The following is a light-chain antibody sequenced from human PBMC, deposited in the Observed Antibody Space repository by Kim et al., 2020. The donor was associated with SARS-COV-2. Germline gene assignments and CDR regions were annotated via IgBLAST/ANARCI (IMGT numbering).Light chain of an antibody. CDR2: DVT. CDR1: SSDIGRYNY. Sequence: GQSITISCTGTSSDIGRYNYVSWYQQHPGKAPKLMLYDVTERPSGVSNRFSGSKSGNTASLTISGLQAEDEADYYCSSYTSSKTWVFGGGTQLTVL. CDR3: SSYTSSKTWV. J-gene: IGLJ3*02. V-gene: IGLV2-14*03.